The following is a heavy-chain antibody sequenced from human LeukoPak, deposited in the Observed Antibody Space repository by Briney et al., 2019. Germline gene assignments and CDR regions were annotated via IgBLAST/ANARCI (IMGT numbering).Heavy chain of an antibody. Sequence: SETLSLTCTVSVYSISSGYYWGWIRQPPGKGLEWIGSIYHSGSTYYNPSLKSRVTISVDTSKNQFSLKLSSVTAADTAVYYCAILGGYCSSTSCYYWGQGTLVTVYS. J-gene: IGHJ4*02. D-gene: IGHD2-2*01. CDR1: VYSISSGYY. V-gene: IGHV4-38-2*02. CDR3: AILGGYCSSTSCYY. CDR2: IYHSGST.